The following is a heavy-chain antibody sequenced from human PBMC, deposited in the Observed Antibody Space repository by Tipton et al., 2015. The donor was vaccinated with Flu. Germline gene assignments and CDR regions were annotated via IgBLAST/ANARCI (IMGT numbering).Heavy chain of an antibody. V-gene: IGHV4-38-2*02. CDR3: ARVWSSFVATASLDY. CDR2: IIQSGNA. J-gene: IGHJ4*02. D-gene: IGHD1-1*01. CDR1: GYFISSGYY. Sequence: TLSLTCTVSGYFISSGYYWGWIRQSPGTGLQWIATIIQSGNAYYNPSLRSRVTISVDTTKNLFSLNLSSVTATDTAVYYCARVWSSFVATASLDYWGRGTLVTVSS.